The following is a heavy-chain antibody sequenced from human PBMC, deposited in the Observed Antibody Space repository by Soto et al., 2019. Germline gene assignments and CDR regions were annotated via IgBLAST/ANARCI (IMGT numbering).Heavy chain of an antibody. D-gene: IGHD6-6*01. CDR1: GFTVSSNY. CDR2: IYSGGST. J-gene: IGHJ6*02. CDR3: ARDIPPGSSSSLYYYYGMDV. Sequence: PGGSLRLSCAASGFTVSSNYMSWVRQAPGKGLEWVSVIYSGGSTYYADSVKGRFTISRDNSKNTLYLQMNSLRAEDTAVYYCARDIPPGSSSSLYYYYGMDVWGQGTTVTVSS. V-gene: IGHV3-66*01.